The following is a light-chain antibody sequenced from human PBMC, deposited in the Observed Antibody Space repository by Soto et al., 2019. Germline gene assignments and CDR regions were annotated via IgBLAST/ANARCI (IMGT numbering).Light chain of an antibody. Sequence: QSVLTQPPSVSGAPGQRVTISCAGSPTNIGAGYDVHWYQHRPGTAPKLLVSGHNIRPSGVPDRFYGSKSGTSASLAITGLKTEDEADYYCQSYDSSNYVFGTGTKVTVL. CDR2: GHN. V-gene: IGLV1-40*01. CDR1: PTNIGAGYD. J-gene: IGLJ1*01. CDR3: QSYDSSNYV.